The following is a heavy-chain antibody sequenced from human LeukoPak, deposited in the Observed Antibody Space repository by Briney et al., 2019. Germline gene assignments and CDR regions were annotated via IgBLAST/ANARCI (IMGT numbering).Heavy chain of an antibody. V-gene: IGHV4-59*11. CDR1: ADSIRNLY. D-gene: IGHD3-10*01. CDR2: IYQSGNT. Sequence: SETLSLTCTVSADSIRNLYWNWIRQSPGKGLEWIGYIYQSGNTNYNPSLKSRLTMSIDTSKNQFSLNLSSVTAADTAVYYCARATYGSGSYYVVNFDYWGQGALVTVSS. CDR3: ARATYGSGSYYVVNFDY. J-gene: IGHJ4*02.